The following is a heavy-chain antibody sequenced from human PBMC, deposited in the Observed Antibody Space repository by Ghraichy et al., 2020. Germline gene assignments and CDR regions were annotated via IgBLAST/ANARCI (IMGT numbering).Heavy chain of an antibody. CDR1: GGSFSGYY. CDR3: ARARGGNVPAFDY. D-gene: IGHD4-23*01. J-gene: IGHJ4*02. V-gene: IGHV4-34*01. Sequence: TLSLTCAVYGGSFSGYYWSWIRQPPGKGLEWIGEINHSGSTNYNPSLKSRVTISVDTSKNQFSLKLSSVTAADTAVYYCARARGGNVPAFDYWGQGTLVTVSS. CDR2: INHSGST.